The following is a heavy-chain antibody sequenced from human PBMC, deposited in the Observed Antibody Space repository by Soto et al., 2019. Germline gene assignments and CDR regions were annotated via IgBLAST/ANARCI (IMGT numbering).Heavy chain of an antibody. CDR1: GFTFRSFT. V-gene: IGHV3-21*01. D-gene: IGHD6-13*01. CDR2: ISSNSAYI. CDR3: TRDASRDSSARGWFDP. J-gene: IGHJ5*02. Sequence: GGSLRLSCAASGFTFRSFTMNWVRKAPGKGLEWVSTISSNSAYIYYTDALRGRFTISRDNAKNSLHLQMNSLRAEDTAVYYCTRDASRDSSARGWFDPWGPGTLVTVSS.